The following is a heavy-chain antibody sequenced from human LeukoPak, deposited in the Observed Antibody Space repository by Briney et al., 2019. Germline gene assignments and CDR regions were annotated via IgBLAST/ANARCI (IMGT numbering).Heavy chain of an antibody. J-gene: IGHJ4*02. CDR2: ISHDGSNK. CDR3: ARDGYSYSSGWASNFDY. V-gene: IGHV3-30-3*01. CDR1: GFTFSSYA. D-gene: IGHD6-19*01. Sequence: GGSLRLSCAASGFTFSSYAMHWVRQAPGKGLEWVAVISHDGSNKYYADSVKGRFTISRDNSKNTLYLQMNSLRAEGTAVYYCARDGYSYSSGWASNFDYWGQGTLVTVSS.